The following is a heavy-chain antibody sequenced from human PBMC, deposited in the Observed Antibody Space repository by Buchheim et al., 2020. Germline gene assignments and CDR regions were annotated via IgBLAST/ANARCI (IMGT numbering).Heavy chain of an antibody. Sequence: EVQLVESGGGLVQPGGSLRLPCAASGFTFSTYSMSWVCQAPGKGREWVAKIKQDGIEKYYVDSVKGRFTIFRDNAKNLLYLHMNSLRAEDTAVYYCAEDFCGGDCYLFDYWGQGTL. CDR3: AEDFCGGDCYLFDY. J-gene: IGHJ4*02. CDR1: GFTFSTYS. CDR2: IKQDGIEK. V-gene: IGHV3-7*01. D-gene: IGHD2-21*02.